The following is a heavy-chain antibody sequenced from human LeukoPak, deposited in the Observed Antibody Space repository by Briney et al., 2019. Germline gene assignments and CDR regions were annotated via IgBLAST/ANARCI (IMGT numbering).Heavy chain of an antibody. CDR3: ARTRIGSLWFGELFDY. CDR1: GGSISSGSYY. CDR2: IYTSGST. D-gene: IGHD3-10*01. J-gene: IGHJ4*02. Sequence: SETLSLTCTVSGGSISSGSYYWGWIRQPAGKGLEWIGRIYTSGSTNYNPSLKSRVTISVDRSKNQFSLKLSSVTAADTAVYSCARTRIGSLWFGELFDYWGQGTLVTVSS. V-gene: IGHV4-61*02.